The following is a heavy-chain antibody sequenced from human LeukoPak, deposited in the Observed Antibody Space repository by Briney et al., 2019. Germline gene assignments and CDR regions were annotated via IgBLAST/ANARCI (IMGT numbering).Heavy chain of an antibody. Sequence: PGGSLRLSCAASGFTFSEYYISWIRQAPGKGLECVSDISSSGDIVSYADSVKGRFTISRDNVKDSLYLQMNSLRAEDTAVYYCARETVAGTFDYWSQGTLVTVSS. CDR3: ARETVAGTFDY. CDR2: ISSSGDIV. CDR1: GFTFSEYY. V-gene: IGHV3-11*01. J-gene: IGHJ4*02. D-gene: IGHD6-19*01.